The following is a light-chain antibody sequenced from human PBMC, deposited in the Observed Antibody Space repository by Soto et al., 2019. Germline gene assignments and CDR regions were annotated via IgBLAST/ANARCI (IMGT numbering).Light chain of an antibody. CDR3: QQRSNLIT. V-gene: IGKV3-11*01. Sequence: EIVFRHSPATLSLSPGERATRSCRASQSVSSYLAWYQQKPGQAPRLLIYDASNRATGIPARFSGSGSGTDFTLTISSLEPEDFAVYYCQQRSNLITFGQGTRLEIK. CDR1: QSVSSY. CDR2: DAS. J-gene: IGKJ5*01.